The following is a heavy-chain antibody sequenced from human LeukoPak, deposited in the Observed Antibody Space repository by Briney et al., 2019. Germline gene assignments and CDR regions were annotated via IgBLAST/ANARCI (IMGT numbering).Heavy chain of an antibody. CDR2: ISSRSEAT. V-gene: IGHV3-23*01. Sequence: GGSLRLSCVASGFTLSGYAMSWVRQAPGKGLEWVSAISSRSEATYYADSVKGRFTISRDNPQNTMYLHMTSLNADDTAMYYCAKESQYISPRQYYFDYWGQGALVTVSS. D-gene: IGHD6-6*01. CDR3: AKESQYISPRQYYFDY. CDR1: GFTLSGYA. J-gene: IGHJ4*02.